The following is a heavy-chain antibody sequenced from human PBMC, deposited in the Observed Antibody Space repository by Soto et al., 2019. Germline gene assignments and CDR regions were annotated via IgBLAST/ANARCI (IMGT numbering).Heavy chain of an antibody. CDR3: ARGSIAARGWFDP. D-gene: IGHD6-6*01. CDR2: INHSGST. CDR1: GGSFSGYY. Sequence: LSLTCAVYGGSFSGYYWSWIRQPPGKGLEWIGEINHSGSTNYNPSLKSRVTISVDTSKNQFSLKLSSVTAADTAVYYCARGSIAARGWFDPWGQGTLVTVSS. V-gene: IGHV4-34*01. J-gene: IGHJ5*02.